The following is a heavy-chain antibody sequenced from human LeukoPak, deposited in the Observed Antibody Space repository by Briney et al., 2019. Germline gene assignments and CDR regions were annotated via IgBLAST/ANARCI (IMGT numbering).Heavy chain of an antibody. CDR1: GGSISSSSYY. J-gene: IGHJ4*02. CDR2: IYYSGST. V-gene: IGHV4-39*07. D-gene: IGHD3-9*01. Sequence: SETLSLTCTVSGGSISSSSYYWGWIRQPPGKGLEWIGSIYYSGSTYYNPSLKSRVTISVDTSKNQFSLKLSSVTAADTAVYYCARVGFLTGYYFDYWGQGTLVTVSS. CDR3: ARVGFLTGYYFDY.